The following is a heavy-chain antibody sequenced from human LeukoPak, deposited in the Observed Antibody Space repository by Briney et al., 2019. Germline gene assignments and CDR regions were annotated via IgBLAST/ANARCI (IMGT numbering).Heavy chain of an antibody. Sequence: SETLSLTCAVYGGSFSGYYWSWIRQPPGKGLEWIGEINHSGSTNYNPSLKSRVTISVDTSKNQFSLKLSSVTAADTAVYYCARGQRGSYRTNWFDPWGQGTLVTVSS. J-gene: IGHJ5*02. CDR2: INHSGST. D-gene: IGHD1-26*01. CDR1: GGSFSGYY. V-gene: IGHV4-34*01. CDR3: ARGQRGSYRTNWFDP.